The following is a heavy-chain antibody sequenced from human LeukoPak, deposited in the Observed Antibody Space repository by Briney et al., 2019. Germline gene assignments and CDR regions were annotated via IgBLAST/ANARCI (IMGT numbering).Heavy chain of an antibody. J-gene: IGHJ3*02. CDR3: ARDSSPMRADTTGGNVWFDAFDI. D-gene: IGHD3-16*01. CDR1: GFTFSNQW. Sequence: PGGSLRLSCAASGFTFSNQWMTWVRQAPGKGLEWVANIKQDGSKEHYVDSVKGRLTISTDSAKNSVYLQMNSLRAEDSAVYYCARDSSPMRADTTGGNVWFDAFDIWGQGTMVTVSS. V-gene: IGHV3-7*01. CDR2: IKQDGSKE.